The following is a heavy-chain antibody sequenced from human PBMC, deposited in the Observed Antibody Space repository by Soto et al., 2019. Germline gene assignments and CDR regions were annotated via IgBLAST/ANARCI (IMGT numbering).Heavy chain of an antibody. CDR3: AKRRVDCSGGSCYLGY. D-gene: IGHD2-15*01. CDR2: ISYDGSNK. Sequence: QVQLVESGGGVVQPGRSLRLSCAASGFTFSSYGMHWVRQAPGKGLEWVAVISYDGSNKYYADSVKGRFTISRDNSKNTLYLQMNSLRAEDTAVYYCAKRRVDCSGGSCYLGYWGQGTLVTVSS. V-gene: IGHV3-30*18. CDR1: GFTFSSYG. J-gene: IGHJ4*02.